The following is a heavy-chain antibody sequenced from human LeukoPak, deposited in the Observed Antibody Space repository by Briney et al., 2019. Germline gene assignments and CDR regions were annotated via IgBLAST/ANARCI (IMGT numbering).Heavy chain of an antibody. CDR1: GYTFTGYY. J-gene: IGHJ4*02. D-gene: IGHD3-10*01. CDR3: ARETGILCYFDC. CDR2: INPNSGGT. Sequence: VASVKGSCKASGYTFTGYYMHWVRQAPGQGLEWMGWINPNSGGTNYAQKFQGRVTMTRDTSISTAYMELSRLRSDDTAVYYCARETGILCYFDCWCQGTLVTVSS. V-gene: IGHV1-2*02.